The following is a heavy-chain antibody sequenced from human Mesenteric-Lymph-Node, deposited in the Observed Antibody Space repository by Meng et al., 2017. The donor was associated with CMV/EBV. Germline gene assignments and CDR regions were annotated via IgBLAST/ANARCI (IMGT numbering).Heavy chain of an antibody. D-gene: IGHD5-24*01. J-gene: IGHJ3*02. CDR2: IYYSGST. Sequence: SETLSLTCTVSGGSISSSSYYWGWIRQPPGKGLEWIGSIYYSGSTYYNPSLKSRVTISVDTSKNQFSLKLSSVTAADTAVYYCASSMRRWLQFDAFDIWGQGTMVTVS. CDR3: ASSMRRWLQFDAFDI. CDR1: GGSISSSSYY. V-gene: IGHV4-39*01.